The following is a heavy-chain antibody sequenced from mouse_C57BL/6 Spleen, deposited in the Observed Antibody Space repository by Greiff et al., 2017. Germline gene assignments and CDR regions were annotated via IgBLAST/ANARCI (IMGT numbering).Heavy chain of an antibody. CDR1: GYSITSGYY. J-gene: IGHJ3*01. CDR2: ISYDGSN. Sequence: EVQVVESGPGLVKPSQSLSLTCSVTGYSITSGYYWNWIRQFPGNKLEWMGYISYDGSNNYNPSLKNRISITRDTSKNQFFLKLNSVTTEDTATYYCARFITTVAPFAYWGQGTLVTVSA. D-gene: IGHD1-1*01. V-gene: IGHV3-6*01. CDR3: ARFITTVAPFAY.